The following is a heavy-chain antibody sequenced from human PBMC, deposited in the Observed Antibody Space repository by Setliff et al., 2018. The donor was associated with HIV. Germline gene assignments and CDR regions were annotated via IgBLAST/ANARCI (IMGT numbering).Heavy chain of an antibody. Sequence: SETLSLTCAVYGGSFSDYYWIWIRQSPGKGPEWIGEVNHSGITKYNPSLRGRVIISIDTSKKQFYLKVNSVTAADAAIYYCARGGAHNHGHDYFDYWGQGTLVTVSS. J-gene: IGHJ4*02. CDR3: ARGGAHNHGHDYFDY. CDR1: GGSFSDYY. V-gene: IGHV4-34*01. CDR2: VNHSGIT. D-gene: IGHD1-1*01.